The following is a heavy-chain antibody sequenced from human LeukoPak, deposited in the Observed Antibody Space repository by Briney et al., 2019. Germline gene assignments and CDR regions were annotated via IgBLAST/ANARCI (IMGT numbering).Heavy chain of an antibody. CDR1: GFSFSSYE. CDR2: ISSSGSTI. J-gene: IGHJ4*02. CDR3: ARFGYNDFDY. Sequence: GGSLRLSCVASGFSFSSYEINWVRQALGKGLEWVSYISSSGSTIYYADSVKGRFTISRDNAKNSLYLQMNSLRPEDTAVYYCARFGYNDFDYWGQETLVTVS. V-gene: IGHV3-48*03. D-gene: IGHD5-24*01.